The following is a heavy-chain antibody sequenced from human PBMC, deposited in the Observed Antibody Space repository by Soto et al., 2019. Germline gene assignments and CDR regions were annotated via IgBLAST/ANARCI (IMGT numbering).Heavy chain of an antibody. D-gene: IGHD2-2*02. V-gene: IGHV4-39*01. Sequence: SETLSLTCTVSGGSISSSSYYWGWIRQPPGKGLEWIGSIYYSGSTYYNPSLKSRVTISVDTSKNQFSLKLSSVTAADTAVYYCARGSIVVVPAAINSYYYYYMDVWGKGTTVTVSS. CDR1: GGSISSSSYY. J-gene: IGHJ6*03. CDR2: IYYSGST. CDR3: ARGSIVVVPAAINSYYYYYMDV.